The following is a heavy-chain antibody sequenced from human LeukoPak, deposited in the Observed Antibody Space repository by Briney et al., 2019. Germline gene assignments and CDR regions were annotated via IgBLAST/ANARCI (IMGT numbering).Heavy chain of an antibody. Sequence: GESLKISCKGSGYRFTNYWIGWVRQMPGKGLEWMGIIYPGDSDTRYSPSFQDQVTISADTSTTTAHLQWSSLKASDTAMYYCARRSRSGWGDLDYWGQGTLVTVSS. CDR2: IYPGDSDT. J-gene: IGHJ4*02. V-gene: IGHV5-51*01. CDR1: GYRFTNYW. CDR3: ARRSRSGWGDLDY. D-gene: IGHD6-19*01.